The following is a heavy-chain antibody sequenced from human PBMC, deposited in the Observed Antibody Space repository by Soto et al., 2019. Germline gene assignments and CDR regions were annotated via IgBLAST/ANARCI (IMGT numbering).Heavy chain of an antibody. CDR1: GFTFSSYW. D-gene: IGHD3-16*01. J-gene: IGHJ6*02. V-gene: IGHV3-74*02. Sequence: EVQLVESGGGLVQPGGSLRLSCAASGFTFSSYWMHWVRQGPGEGLVWVSRIMSDGSGTTYADSVKGRFTISRDNAKKTLYLQMNSLRAEDTAVFHCARSRGSGGVEYNMDVWGQGTRVTVSS. CDR2: IMSDGSGT. CDR3: ARSRGSGGVEYNMDV.